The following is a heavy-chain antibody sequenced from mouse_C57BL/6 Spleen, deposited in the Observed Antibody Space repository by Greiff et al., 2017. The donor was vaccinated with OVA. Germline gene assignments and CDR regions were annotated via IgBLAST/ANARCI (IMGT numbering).Heavy chain of an antibody. CDR3: AREGYYGSSGDFDV. V-gene: IGHV1-82*01. D-gene: IGHD1-1*01. Sequence: QVQLQQSGPELVKPGASVKISCKASGYAFSSSWMNWVKQRPGKGLEWIGRIYPGDGDTNYNGKFKGKATLTADKSSSTAYMQLSSLTSEDSAVYFCAREGYYGSSGDFDVWGTGTTVTVSS. CDR1: GYAFSSSW. CDR2: IYPGDGDT. J-gene: IGHJ1*03.